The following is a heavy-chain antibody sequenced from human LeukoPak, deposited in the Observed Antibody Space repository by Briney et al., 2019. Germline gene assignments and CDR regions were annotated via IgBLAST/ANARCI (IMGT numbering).Heavy chain of an antibody. CDR1: GSSLSGYY. Sequence: SETLSLTCIVSGSSLSGYYWSWIRQPPGKGLEWIGYIFYTGSSKYNPSLKSRVTMSVDTSKNQFSLNLSSVTAADTAVYYCVRQPYSSGAYYFDYWGQGTLVTVSS. CDR2: IFYTGSS. V-gene: IGHV4-59*08. J-gene: IGHJ4*02. D-gene: IGHD3-22*01. CDR3: VRQPYSSGAYYFDY.